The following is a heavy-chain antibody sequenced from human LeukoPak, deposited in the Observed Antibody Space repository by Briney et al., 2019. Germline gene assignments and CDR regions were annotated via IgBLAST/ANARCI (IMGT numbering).Heavy chain of an antibody. Sequence: PGGSLRLSCAASGFTVSSNYMSWVRQAPGKGLEWVSAISGSGGSTYYADSVKGRFTISRDNSKNTLYLQMNSLRAEDTAVYYCAKGRMDCSGGSCYSENAFDIWGQGTMVTVSS. D-gene: IGHD2-15*01. J-gene: IGHJ3*02. V-gene: IGHV3-23*01. CDR2: ISGSGGST. CDR3: AKGRMDCSGGSCYSENAFDI. CDR1: GFTVSSNY.